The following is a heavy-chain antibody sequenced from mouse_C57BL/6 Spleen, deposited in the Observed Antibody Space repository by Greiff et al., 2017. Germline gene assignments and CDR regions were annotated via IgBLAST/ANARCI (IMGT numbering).Heavy chain of an antibody. CDR2: IDPEDGDT. Sequence: EVQLQESGAELVRPGASVKLSCTASGFNIKDYHMHWVKQRPEQGLEWIGRIDPEDGDTEYAPKFQGKATMTADTSSNTAYLQLSSLTSEDTAVYYCTTDYYGSSPAYWGQGTLVTVSA. D-gene: IGHD1-1*01. V-gene: IGHV14-1*01. CDR3: TTDYYGSSPAY. J-gene: IGHJ3*01. CDR1: GFNIKDYH.